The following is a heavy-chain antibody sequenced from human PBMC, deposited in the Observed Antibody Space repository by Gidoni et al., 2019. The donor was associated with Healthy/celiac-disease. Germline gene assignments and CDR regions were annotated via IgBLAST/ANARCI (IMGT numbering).Heavy chain of an antibody. CDR1: GVTFSIYS. Sequence: EVQLVESGGGLVQPGGSLRLSGAASGVTFSIYSMNWVRQAPGKGLGWVSYISSSSSTIYDADSGKGRFTISRDNAKNSLYLQMNSLRDEDTAVYYCAREISGYCSSTSCYIRYYGMDVWGQGTTVTVSS. V-gene: IGHV3-48*02. D-gene: IGHD2-2*02. J-gene: IGHJ6*02. CDR3: AREISGYCSSTSCYIRYYGMDV. CDR2: ISSSSSTI.